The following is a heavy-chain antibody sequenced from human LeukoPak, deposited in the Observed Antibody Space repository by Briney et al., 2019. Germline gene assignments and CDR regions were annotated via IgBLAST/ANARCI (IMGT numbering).Heavy chain of an antibody. CDR2: IYYSGST. CDR1: GGSISSSSYY. D-gene: IGHD3-10*01. CDR3: ARHEVTSIVRGVVY. Sequence: SETLSLTCTVSGGSISSSSYYWGWIRQPPGKGLEWIGSIYYSGSTYYNPSLKSRVTISVDTSKNQFSLKLSSVTAADTAVYYCARHEVTSIVRGVVYWGQGTLVTVSS. V-gene: IGHV4-39*01. J-gene: IGHJ4*02.